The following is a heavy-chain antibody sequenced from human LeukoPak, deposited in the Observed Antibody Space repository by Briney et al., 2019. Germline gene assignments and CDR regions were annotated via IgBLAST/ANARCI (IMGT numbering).Heavy chain of an antibody. D-gene: IGHD1-1*01. CDR2: LYTDGTT. CDR3: ARGGTFYWNPRY. V-gene: IGHV3-53*01. CDR1: GFTVSSHY. J-gene: IGHJ4*02. Sequence: GGSLRLSCSASGFTVSSHYMSWVRHAPGQGLEWVSLLYTDGTTKYADSAKGRFTISRDDSKNTLYLQMNSLRAEDTAVYYCARGGTFYWNPRYWGQGTLVTVSS.